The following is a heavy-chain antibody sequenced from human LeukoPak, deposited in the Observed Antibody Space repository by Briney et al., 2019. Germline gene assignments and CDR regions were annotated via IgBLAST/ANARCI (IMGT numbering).Heavy chain of an antibody. CDR3: ARGPYCSSTSCDTGFDY. CDR1: GFTFSSYA. V-gene: IGHV3-30-3*01. D-gene: IGHD2-2*02. CDR2: ISYDGSNK. J-gene: IGHJ4*02. Sequence: QPGRSLRLSCAASGFTFSSYAMHGVRQAPGKGLKGVAVISYDGSNKYYADSVKGRFTISRDNSKNTLYLQMNSLRAEDTAVYYCARGPYCSSTSCDTGFDYWGQGTLVTVSS.